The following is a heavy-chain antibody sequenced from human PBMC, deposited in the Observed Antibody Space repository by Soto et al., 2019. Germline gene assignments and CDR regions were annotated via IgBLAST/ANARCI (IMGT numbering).Heavy chain of an antibody. CDR2: VNAYNGNT. Sequence: QVQLGQSGAEVKKPGASVKVTFKAYGYTFTSCGISWVRQAPGQGLEWMGWVNAYNGNTNYAQKFQGRVTMTTDTSTSTAYMELRSLRSDDTAVYYSAREAVSGRTGFDYWGQGTLVTVFS. V-gene: IGHV1-18*01. CDR3: AREAVSGRTGFDY. J-gene: IGHJ4*02. CDR1: GYTFTSCG. D-gene: IGHD6-19*01.